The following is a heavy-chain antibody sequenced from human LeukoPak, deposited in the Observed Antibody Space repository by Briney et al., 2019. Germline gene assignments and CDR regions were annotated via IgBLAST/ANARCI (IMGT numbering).Heavy chain of an antibody. J-gene: IGHJ4*02. Sequence: GGSLRLSCAASGFTFSSYSMNWVRQAPGKGLEWVPSISSSGSYIYYADSVKGRFTISRDNAKNSLYLQMNSLRAEDTALYYCAKDSVAVTGTGNIDYWGQGTLVTVSS. D-gene: IGHD6-19*01. V-gene: IGHV3-21*04. CDR2: ISSSGSYI. CDR1: GFTFSSYS. CDR3: AKDSVAVTGTGNIDY.